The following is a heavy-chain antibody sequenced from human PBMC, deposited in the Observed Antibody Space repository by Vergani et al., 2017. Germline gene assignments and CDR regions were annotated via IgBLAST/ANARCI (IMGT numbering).Heavy chain of an antibody. CDR1: GFTFSDFS. Sequence: VQLVESGGGLVKPGGSLRLSCAASGFTFSDFSMSWVRQAPGKGLEWVAFIGSSGPYINYADSVKGRFTISRDNAKNSLYLQMNSLRAEDTAVYYCARDGEPTYYYDSSGYPPGDYWGQGTLVTVSS. CDR3: ARDGEPTYYYDSSGYPPGDY. V-gene: IGHV3-21*01. J-gene: IGHJ4*02. CDR2: IGSSGPYI. D-gene: IGHD3-22*01.